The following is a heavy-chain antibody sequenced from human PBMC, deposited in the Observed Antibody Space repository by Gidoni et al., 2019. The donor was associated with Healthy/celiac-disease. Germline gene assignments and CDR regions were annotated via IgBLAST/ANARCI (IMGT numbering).Heavy chain of an antibody. CDR1: GSTVSSNY. Sequence: EVQLVESGGGLVQPGGSLRLSCAASGSTVSSNYMSWGRQAPGKGLGWGSVMYSGGSTYYADAVNGRFTISRDNSKNTLYLQMNSLRAEDTAVYYCARGRFWGQGTLVTVSS. J-gene: IGHJ4*02. CDR3: ARGRF. CDR2: MYSGGST. V-gene: IGHV3-66*01.